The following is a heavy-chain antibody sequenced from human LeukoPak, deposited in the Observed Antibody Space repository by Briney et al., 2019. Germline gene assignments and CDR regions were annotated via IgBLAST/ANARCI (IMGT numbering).Heavy chain of an antibody. CDR1: GFAVSSNY. Sequence: GSLRLSCAASGFAVSSNYMSWVRQAPGKGLEWVSVIYSGGSTYYADSVKGRFTISRDNSKNTLYLQMNSLRAEDTAVYYCASRAYYYDSSGPNHKIDYWGQGTLVTVSS. V-gene: IGHV3-53*01. J-gene: IGHJ4*02. CDR3: ASRAYYYDSSGPNHKIDY. D-gene: IGHD3-22*01. CDR2: IYSGGST.